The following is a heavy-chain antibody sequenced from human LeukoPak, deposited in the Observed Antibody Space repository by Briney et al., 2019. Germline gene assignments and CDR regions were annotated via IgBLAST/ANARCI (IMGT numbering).Heavy chain of an antibody. D-gene: IGHD4-23*01. V-gene: IGHV4-59*01. CDR2: IYYTGST. Sequence: PSETLSLTCTVSGGSISSYYWSWIRQPPGKGLEWIGYIYYTGSTNYNPSLKSRVTISVLTSKNRFSLKLSSVTAADTAVYYCATLTGGDDAFDIWGQGTMVTVSS. J-gene: IGHJ3*02. CDR1: GGSISSYY. CDR3: ATLTGGDDAFDI.